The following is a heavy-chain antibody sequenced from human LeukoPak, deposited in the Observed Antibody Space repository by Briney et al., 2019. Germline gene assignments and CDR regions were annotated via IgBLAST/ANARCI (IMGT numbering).Heavy chain of an antibody. D-gene: IGHD3-9*01. CDR3: ARDQAFDWFYYYYGMDV. Sequence: GGSLRLSCAASGLTFNNYALSWVRQAPGKGLEWVSSIGSSTNDTYYADSVKGRFTISRDNSNHTLYLQMSSLRAEDAAIYYCARDQAFDWFYYYYGMDVWGLGTTVIVSS. V-gene: IGHV3-23*01. J-gene: IGHJ6*02. CDR2: IGSSTNDT. CDR1: GLTFNNYA.